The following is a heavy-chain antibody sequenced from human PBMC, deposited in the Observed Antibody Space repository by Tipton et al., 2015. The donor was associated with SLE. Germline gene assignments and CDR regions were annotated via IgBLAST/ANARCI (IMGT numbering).Heavy chain of an antibody. CDR2: IYYSGST. Sequence: TLSLTCTVSGGSISSSSYYWGWIRQPPGKGLEWIGSIYYSGSTNYNPSLKSRVTISVDRSKNQFSLKLSSVTAADTAVYYCARDRRGYYYYYMDVWGKGTTVTVSS. V-gene: IGHV4-39*07. CDR3: ARDRRGYYYYYMDV. J-gene: IGHJ6*03. CDR1: GGSISSSSYY.